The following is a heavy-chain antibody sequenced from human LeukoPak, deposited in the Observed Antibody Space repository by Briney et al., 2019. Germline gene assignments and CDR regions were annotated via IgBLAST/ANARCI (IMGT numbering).Heavy chain of an antibody. Sequence: SETLSLTCVVYGGSFSLYYWSWIRQPPGKGLGWIGEINHSGTTNYNPSLKSRVTISVDTSKNQFSLKLNSVTAADTAVYYCARGSPYCSSTSCYNFDYWGQGTLVTVSS. CDR2: INHSGTT. J-gene: IGHJ4*02. D-gene: IGHD2-2*02. CDR3: ARGSPYCSSTSCYNFDY. V-gene: IGHV4-34*01. CDR1: GGSFSLYY.